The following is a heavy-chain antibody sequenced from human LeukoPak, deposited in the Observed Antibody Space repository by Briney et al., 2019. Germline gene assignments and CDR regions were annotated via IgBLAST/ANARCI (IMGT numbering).Heavy chain of an antibody. CDR1: GVSISSTSNQ. CDR3: ARAINGVIILYYFYYMDV. D-gene: IGHD3-10*01. J-gene: IGHJ6*03. CDR2: IYYSGNT. V-gene: IGHV4-39*07. Sequence: SETLSLTCTVSGVSISSTSNQWGWIRQPPGKGLEWIGSIYYSGNTHYNPSLKSRVTISVDTSKNQFSLRLRSVTAADTAVYYCARAINGVIILYYFYYMDVWGKGTTVTVSS.